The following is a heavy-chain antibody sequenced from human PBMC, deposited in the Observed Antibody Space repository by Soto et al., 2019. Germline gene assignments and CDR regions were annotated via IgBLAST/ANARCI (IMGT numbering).Heavy chain of an antibody. CDR1: GGSIGSYH. V-gene: IGHV4-59*01. Sequence: QVLLQESGPGQVKPSETLSLTCTVSGGSIGSYHWSWVRQPPGKGLEWIASVYYTGTTNYNPSLGSRVTISIDAPGNRFPMEITSVTAADTAIYYCARDTVLTGMFDFWGQGTLVTVSS. CDR2: VYYTGTT. CDR3: ARDTVLTGMFDF. D-gene: IGHD4-17*01. J-gene: IGHJ4*02.